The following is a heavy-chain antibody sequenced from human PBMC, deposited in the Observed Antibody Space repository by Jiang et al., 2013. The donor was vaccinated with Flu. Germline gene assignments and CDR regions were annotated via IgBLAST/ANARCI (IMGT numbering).Heavy chain of an antibody. CDR3: ARRGYDFWSGYYYYFDY. V-gene: IGHV5-10-1*01. CDR2: IDPSDSYY. D-gene: IGHD3-3*01. J-gene: IGHJ4*02. Sequence: MGRIDPSDSYYQLPARPSQGHVTISADKSISTAYLQWSSLKASDTAMYYCARRGYDFWSGYYYYFDYWGQGTLVTVSS.